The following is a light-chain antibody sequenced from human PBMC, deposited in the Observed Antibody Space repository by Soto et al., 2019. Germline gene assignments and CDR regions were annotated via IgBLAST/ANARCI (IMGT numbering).Light chain of an antibody. V-gene: IGKV3-11*01. CDR2: DAS. Sequence: EIVLTQSPATLSLSAGEGATLACRASQSIGSELAWYQQKPGQAPRLVIADASNRATGIPARFSGSGSATDFTLTIRTVATGDVGIYYCQQRYSWPITFGQGHDWRLN. CDR3: QQRYSWPIT. CDR1: QSIGSE. J-gene: IGKJ5*01.